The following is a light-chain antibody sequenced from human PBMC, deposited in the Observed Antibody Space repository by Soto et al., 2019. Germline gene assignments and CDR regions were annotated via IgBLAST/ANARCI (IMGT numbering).Light chain of an antibody. J-gene: IGLJ1*01. Sequence: QSALTQPPSASGSPGQSVTISCTGTSSDVGGYNYVSWYQQHPGKAPKLMIYEVSKRPSGVPDRFSGSKSGNTASLTVSGLQAEDEADYYCSSYADSSNFRGFGTGTKVTVL. CDR1: SSDVGGYNY. V-gene: IGLV2-8*01. CDR2: EVS. CDR3: SSYADSSNFRG.